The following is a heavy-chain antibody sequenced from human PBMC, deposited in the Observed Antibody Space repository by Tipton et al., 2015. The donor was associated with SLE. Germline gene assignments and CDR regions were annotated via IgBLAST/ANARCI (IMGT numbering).Heavy chain of an antibody. V-gene: IGHV4-59*11. J-gene: IGHJ3*01. Sequence: GLVKPSETLSLTCSVSGDSMRNQYWSWIRQPPGKGLEWIGYVYYSGSTIYNPSLQSRVTISVDTSKNRFSLKLNSVTAADTAVCYCARNLATVTSIDAFDLWGQGTMVTV. D-gene: IGHD4-17*01. CDR3: ARNLATVTSIDAFDL. CDR2: VYYSGST. CDR1: GDSMRNQY.